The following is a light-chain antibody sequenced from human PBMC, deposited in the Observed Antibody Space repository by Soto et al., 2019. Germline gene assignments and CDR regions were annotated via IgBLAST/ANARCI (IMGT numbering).Light chain of an antibody. CDR2: TAS. CDR1: QSVSNY. CDR3: QPTHSSPPSPWT. J-gene: IGKJ1*01. V-gene: IGKV1-39*01. Sequence: DIQMTQFPSSLSASVGDRLTITCRASQSVSNYSSWYQQNPGKAPKVLIYTASTLQSGVPSRFRGGGSGSEFTPTISRLQAGDFATYYCQPTHSSPPSPWTFGQGTKVEI.